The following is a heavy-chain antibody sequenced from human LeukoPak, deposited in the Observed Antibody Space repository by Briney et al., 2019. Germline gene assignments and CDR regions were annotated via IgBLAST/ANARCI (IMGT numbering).Heavy chain of an antibody. CDR2: IYYTGRA. J-gene: IGHJ4*02. CDR3: ARGGSYVSMDS. V-gene: IGHV4-59*01. Sequence: PSETLSLTCTVSAGSINSNYWSWIRQPPGKGLEWLGYIYYTGRATYHPSLKSRLTISIDTSRHQFSLNLNSVSAADTAVYYCARGGSYVSMDSWGQGTLVTVSS. D-gene: IGHD3-10*01. CDR1: AGSINSNY.